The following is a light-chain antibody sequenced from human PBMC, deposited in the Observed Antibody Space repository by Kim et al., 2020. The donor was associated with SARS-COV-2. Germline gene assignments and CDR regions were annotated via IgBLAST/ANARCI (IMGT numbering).Light chain of an antibody. CDR2: DAS. V-gene: IGKV3-15*01. Sequence: VSPGERATLSCRASQSIRNKLAWYQQKPGQAPRLLIYDASTRATGIPARFSGSGSGTEFTLSINSLQSEDFALYYCQQYNDWPPLTFGGGTKVDIK. CDR1: QSIRNK. J-gene: IGKJ4*01. CDR3: QQYNDWPPLT.